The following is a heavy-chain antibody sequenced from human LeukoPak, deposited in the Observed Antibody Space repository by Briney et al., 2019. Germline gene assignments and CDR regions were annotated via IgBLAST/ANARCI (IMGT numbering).Heavy chain of an antibody. J-gene: IGHJ4*02. CDR3: ARGSYPPY. CDR1: GFTFNDYY. V-gene: IGHV3-11*04. D-gene: IGHD1-26*01. Sequence: GGSLRLSRAASGFTFNDYYMSWIRQAPGKGLEWVSYINSGGSTIYYAASVRGRFTITRDIAKSTLYLQMNSLCAEERAVYYCARGSYPPYWGQGTLVTVSS. CDR2: INSGGSTI.